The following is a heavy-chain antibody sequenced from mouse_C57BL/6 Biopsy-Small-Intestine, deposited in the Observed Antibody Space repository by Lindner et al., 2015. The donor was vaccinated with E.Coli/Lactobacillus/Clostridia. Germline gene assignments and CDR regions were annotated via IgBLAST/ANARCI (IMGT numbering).Heavy chain of an antibody. Sequence: SVKVSCKASGFTFTDYYIHWVRQAPGQGLEWMGWINPNSGGTNYGQKFQGWVTMTRDTSISTAYMELNRLSSDDTAVFFCARAITSAADFDYWGQGTLVTVSS. CDR2: INPNSGGT. CDR1: GFTFTDYY. V-gene: IGHV1-84*02. D-gene: IGHD2-4*01. CDR3: ARAITSAADFDY. J-gene: IGHJ4*01.